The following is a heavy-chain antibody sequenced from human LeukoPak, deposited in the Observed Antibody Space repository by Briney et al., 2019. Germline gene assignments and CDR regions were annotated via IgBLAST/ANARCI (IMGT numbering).Heavy chain of an antibody. CDR1: DYSISSGYY. J-gene: IGHJ4*02. CDR3: ARDGYYYGSGTYPVDY. CDR2: IHHSGTT. Sequence: SETLSLTCTVSDYSISSGYYWGWIRQPPGKGLEWIGSIHHSGTTYYNPSLKTRVTISVDTSKNQFSLKLSSVTAADTAVYYCARDGYYYGSGTYPVDYWGQGTLVTVSS. V-gene: IGHV4-38-2*02. D-gene: IGHD3-10*01.